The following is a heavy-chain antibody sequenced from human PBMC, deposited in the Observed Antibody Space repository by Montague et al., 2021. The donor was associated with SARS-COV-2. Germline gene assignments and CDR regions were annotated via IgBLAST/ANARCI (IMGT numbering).Heavy chain of an antibody. Sequence: TLSLTCTVSGDSITSGSYYWNWVRQPAGKGLEWVGRSYTSGSIDYNPSLKSRLTISVDTSKNQFSLKLSSVTAADTAVYFCAREWGSYSGGFDYWGQGALVTVSS. CDR1: GDSITSGSYY. D-gene: IGHD1-26*01. J-gene: IGHJ4*02. CDR3: AREWGSYSGGFDY. V-gene: IGHV4-61*02. CDR2: SYTSGSI.